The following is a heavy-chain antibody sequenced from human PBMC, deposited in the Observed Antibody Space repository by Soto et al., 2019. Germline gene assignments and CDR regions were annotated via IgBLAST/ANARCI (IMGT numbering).Heavy chain of an antibody. Sequence: SETLSLTCTVSGGSISSSSYYWGWIRQPPGKGLEWIGSIYYSGSTYYNPSLKSRVTISVDTSKNQFSLKLSSVTAADTAVYYCARQGAPGGIIVVVPAALIDYWGQGTLVTVSS. V-gene: IGHV4-39*01. CDR3: ARQGAPGGIIVVVPAALIDY. CDR2: IYYSGST. CDR1: GGSISSSSYY. D-gene: IGHD2-2*01. J-gene: IGHJ4*02.